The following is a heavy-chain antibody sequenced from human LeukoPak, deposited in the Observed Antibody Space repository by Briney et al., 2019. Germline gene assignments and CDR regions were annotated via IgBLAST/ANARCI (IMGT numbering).Heavy chain of an antibody. CDR2: ISGSGGSK. V-gene: IGHV3-23*01. Sequence: GGSLRLSCAASGFTFSSYDMSWVRQAPGKGLEWVSAISGSGGSKYYADSEEGRFTISRDNYKNTMYMKMNRLRAEHTAVYYCANDGAYYDINTYAFDIRGQGTIGTVSS. D-gene: IGHD3-22*01. J-gene: IGHJ3*02. CDR3: ANDGAYYDINTYAFDI. CDR1: GFTFSSYD.